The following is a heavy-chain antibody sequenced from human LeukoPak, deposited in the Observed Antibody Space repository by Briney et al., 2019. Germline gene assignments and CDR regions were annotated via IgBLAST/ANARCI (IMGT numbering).Heavy chain of an antibody. CDR3: ARVASRTYGDYFDY. D-gene: IGHD4-17*01. CDR2: ISLSGDNT. CDR1: KFTFSDYA. V-gene: IGHV3-23*01. Sequence: PGGSLRLSCAASKFTFSDYAMAWVRQAPGKGLEWVSSISLSGDNTYYADSVKGRFSISRDNAKNSLYLQMNSLRAEDTALYYCARVASRTYGDYFDYWGQGTLVTVSS. J-gene: IGHJ4*02.